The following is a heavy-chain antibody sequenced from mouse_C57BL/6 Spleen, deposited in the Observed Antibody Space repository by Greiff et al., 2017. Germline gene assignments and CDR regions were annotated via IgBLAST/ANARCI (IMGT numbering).Heavy chain of an antibody. CDR1: GYSFTDYN. J-gene: IGHJ2*01. CDR3: ARNDYGSSPYYFDY. V-gene: IGHV1-39*01. D-gene: IGHD1-1*01. CDR2: INPNYGTT. Sequence: VQLKQSGPELVKPGASVKISCKASGYSFTDYNMNWVKQSNGKSLEWIGVINPNYGTTSYNQKFKGKATLTVDQSSSTAYMQLNSLTSEDSAVYYCARNDYGSSPYYFDYWGQGTTLTVSS.